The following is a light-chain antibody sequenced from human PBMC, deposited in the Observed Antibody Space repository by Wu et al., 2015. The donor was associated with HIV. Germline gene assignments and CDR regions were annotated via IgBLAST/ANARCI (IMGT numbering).Light chain of an antibody. CDR2: AAS. J-gene: IGKJ1*01. Sequence: IQMTQSPSSLSASVGDRINMTCRAAQSVSTYLNWYQQKPGKAPKLLINAASTLQGGVPSRFSGSGSGTHFTLTISSLQPEDFATYYCQQSYSTPXTLGQGTKVEI. CDR1: QSVSTY. V-gene: IGKV1-39*01. CDR3: QQSYSTPXT.